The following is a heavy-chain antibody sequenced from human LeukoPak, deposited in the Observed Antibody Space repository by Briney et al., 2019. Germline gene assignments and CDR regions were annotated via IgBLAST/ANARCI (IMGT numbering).Heavy chain of an antibody. D-gene: IGHD2-2*01. CDR3: ARDFTSSRGHWFDP. CDR2: IYYSGST. V-gene: IGHV4-30-4*08. J-gene: IGHJ5*02. CDR1: GGSINSGDYY. Sequence: SQTLSLPCTVSGGSINSGDYYWTWIRQPPGKGLEWIGYIYYSGSTYYNPSLTSRVTLSVDTSKNQFSLKLSSVTAADTAVYYRARDFTSSRGHWFDPWGQGTLVTVSS.